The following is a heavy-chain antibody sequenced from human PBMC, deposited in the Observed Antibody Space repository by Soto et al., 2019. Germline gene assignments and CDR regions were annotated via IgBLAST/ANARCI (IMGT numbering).Heavy chain of an antibody. J-gene: IGHJ4*02. CDR2: ISAYNGNT. Sequence: GASVKVSCKASGGTLSSYTISWVRQAPGQGLEWMGWISAYNGNTNYAQKLQGRVTMTTDTSTSTAYMELRSLRSDDTAVYYCARTAVAGRTYFDYWGQGTLVTVSS. V-gene: IGHV1-18*01. CDR3: ARTAVAGRTYFDY. D-gene: IGHD6-19*01. CDR1: GGTLSSYT.